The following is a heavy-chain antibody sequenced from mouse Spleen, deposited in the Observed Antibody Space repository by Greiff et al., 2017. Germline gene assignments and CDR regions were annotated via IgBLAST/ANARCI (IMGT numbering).Heavy chain of an antibody. V-gene: IGHV1-62-2*01. J-gene: IGHJ1*01. D-gene: IGHD2-3*01. CDR1: GYTFTEYT. Sequence: VQRVESGAELVKPGASVKLSCKASGYTFTEYTIHWVKQRSGQGLEWIGWFYPGSGSIKYNEKFKDKATLTADKSSSTVYMELSRLTSEDSAVYFCARHGAYDGYYYWYFDVWGAGTTVTVSS. CDR3: ARHGAYDGYYYWYFDV. CDR2: FYPGSGSI.